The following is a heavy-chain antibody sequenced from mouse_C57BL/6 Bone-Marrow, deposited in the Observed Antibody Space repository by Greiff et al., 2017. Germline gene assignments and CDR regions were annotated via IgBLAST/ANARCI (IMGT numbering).Heavy chain of an antibody. CDR2: IDPSDSYT. CDR1: GYTFTSYW. CDR3: ARGVPFDY. V-gene: IGHV1-59*01. Sequence: QVHVKQPGAKLVRPGTSVKLSCKASGYTFTSYWMHWVKQRPGQGLEWIGVIDPSDSYTNYNQKFKGKATLTVDTSSSTAYMQLSSLTSEDSAVYYCARGVPFDYWGQGTTLTVSS. J-gene: IGHJ2*01.